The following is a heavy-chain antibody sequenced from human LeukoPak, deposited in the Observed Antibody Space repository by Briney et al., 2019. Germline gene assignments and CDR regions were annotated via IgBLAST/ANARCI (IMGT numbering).Heavy chain of an antibody. CDR3: AKPDYDDRLFYFDS. J-gene: IGHJ4*02. CDR2: IWFHGKST. Sequence: GGSLRLSCAASGFTFSRYGMHWVRQAPGKGLEWVAGIWFHGKSTYYTDSVKGRFTISKDNSNNTLYLQMNSLRAADTAVYYCAKPDYDDRLFYFDSWGQGAPVTVSA. V-gene: IGHV3-33*06. D-gene: IGHD4-17*01. CDR1: GFTFSRYG.